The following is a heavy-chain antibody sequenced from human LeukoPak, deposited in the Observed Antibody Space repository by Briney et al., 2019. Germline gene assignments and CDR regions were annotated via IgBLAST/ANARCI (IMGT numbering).Heavy chain of an antibody. V-gene: IGHV3-30*12. D-gene: IGHD3-9*01. CDR3: VRDLGWLLYDY. CDR2: ISHDEMHR. Sequence: GGSLRLSCAGSGFTFSTYVMQWVRQAPGKGLEWVARISHDEMHRSYADSVKGRVTISRDNSKNTLFLEMHSPRAEDTAMYYCVRDLGWLLYDYWGQGTLVTVSS. J-gene: IGHJ4*02. CDR1: GFTFSTYV.